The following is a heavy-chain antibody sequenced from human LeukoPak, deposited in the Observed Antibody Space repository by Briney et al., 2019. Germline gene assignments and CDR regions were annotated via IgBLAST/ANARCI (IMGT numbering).Heavy chain of an antibody. CDR1: GYTLTELS. V-gene: IGHV1-24*01. D-gene: IGHD2-2*01. J-gene: IGHJ4*02. Sequence: ASVTVSCKVSGYTLTELSMHWVRQAPGKGLEWMGGFDPEDGETIYAQKFQGRVTMTEDTSTDTAYMELSSLRSEDTAVYYCATRDIVVVPAAMGGDYFDNWGQGTLVTVSS. CDR3: ATRDIVVVPAAMGGDYFDN. CDR2: FDPEDGET.